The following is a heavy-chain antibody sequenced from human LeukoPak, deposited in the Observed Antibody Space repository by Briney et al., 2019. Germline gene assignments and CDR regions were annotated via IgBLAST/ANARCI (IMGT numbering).Heavy chain of an antibody. CDR3: ARKSLRNSARLRH. D-gene: IGHD1-26*01. J-gene: IGHJ1*01. CDR2: MNHNSGNT. CDR1: GYTFTSYD. Sequence: GASVKVSCKASGYTFTSYDINWVRQATGQGLEWMGWMNHNSGNTGYAQKFQGRVTMTRNNSISTAYMELSSLRSEDTAVYYCARKSLRNSARLRHWGESTRVTVS. V-gene: IGHV1-8*01.